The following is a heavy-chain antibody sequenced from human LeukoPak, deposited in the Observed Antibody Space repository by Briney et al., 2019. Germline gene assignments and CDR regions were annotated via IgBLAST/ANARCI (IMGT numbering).Heavy chain of an antibody. CDR3: AGDSGSYYFDY. Sequence: ASVKVSCKASGYTFTGFYMHWVRQAPGQGLEWMGWINPNSGGTNYAQKFQGRVAMTRDTSISTAYMELSRLRSDDTAVYYCAGDSGSYYFDYWGQGTLVTVSS. J-gene: IGHJ4*02. D-gene: IGHD1-26*01. CDR2: INPNSGGT. V-gene: IGHV1-2*02. CDR1: GYTFTGFY.